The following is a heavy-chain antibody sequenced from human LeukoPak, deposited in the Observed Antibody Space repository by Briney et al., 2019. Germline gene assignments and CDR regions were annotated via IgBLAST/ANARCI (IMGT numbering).Heavy chain of an antibody. D-gene: IGHD3-22*01. CDR3: ARGTYYYDSSARGVVAFDI. J-gene: IGHJ3*02. CDR1: GGTFSSYA. CDR2: IIPIFGTA. Sequence: ASVKVSCKASGGTFSSYAISWVRQAPGQGLEWMGGIIPIFGTANYAQKLQGRVTMTTDTSTSTAYMELRSLRSDDTAVYYCARGTYYYDSSARGVVAFDIRGQGTMVTVSS. V-gene: IGHV1-69*05.